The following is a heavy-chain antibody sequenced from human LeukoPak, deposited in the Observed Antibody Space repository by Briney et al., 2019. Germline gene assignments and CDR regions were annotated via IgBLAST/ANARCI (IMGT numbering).Heavy chain of an antibody. Sequence: GRSLRLSCAASGFTFSSYAMHWVRQAPGKGLEWVAVISYDGSNKYYADSVKGRFTISRDNSKNTLYLQMNSLRAEDTAVYYCARDGYQRADFWSGYPGGWSNYYMDVWGKGTTVTVSS. CDR1: GFTFSSYA. V-gene: IGHV3-30-3*01. D-gene: IGHD3-3*01. CDR2: ISYDGSNK. CDR3: ARDGYQRADFWSGYPGGWSNYYMDV. J-gene: IGHJ6*03.